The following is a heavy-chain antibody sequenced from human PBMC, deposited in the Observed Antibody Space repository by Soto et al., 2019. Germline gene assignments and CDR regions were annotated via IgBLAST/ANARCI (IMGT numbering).Heavy chain of an antibody. V-gene: IGHV1-3*01. CDR3: ARRIVGATNGGQLYYFDY. CDR2: INAGNGNT. D-gene: IGHD1-26*01. Sequence: ASVKVSCKASGYTFTSYAMHWVRQAPGQRLEWMGWINAGNGNTKYSQKFQGRVTITRDTSASTAYMELSSLRSEDTAVYYCARRIVGATNGGQLYYFDYWGQGTLVTVSS. CDR1: GYTFTSYA. J-gene: IGHJ4*02.